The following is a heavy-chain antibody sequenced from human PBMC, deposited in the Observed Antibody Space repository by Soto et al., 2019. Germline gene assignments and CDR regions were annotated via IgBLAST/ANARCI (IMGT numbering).Heavy chain of an antibody. CDR1: GFTFDDYA. CDR3: AKDSAAGTSDWFDP. CDR2: ISWNSGSI. Sequence: EVQLVESGGGLVQPGRSLRLSCAASGFTFDDYAMHWVRQAPGKGLEWVSGISWNSGSIGYADSVKGRFTISRDNARNSLYLQMNSLRAEDTDLYYCAKDSAAGTSDWFDPWGQGTLVTVSS. D-gene: IGHD6-13*01. V-gene: IGHV3-9*01. J-gene: IGHJ5*02.